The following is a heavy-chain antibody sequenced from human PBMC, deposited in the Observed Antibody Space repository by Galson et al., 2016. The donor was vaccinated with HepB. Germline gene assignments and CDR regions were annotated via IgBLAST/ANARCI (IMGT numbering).Heavy chain of an antibody. CDR2: ISSASATI. J-gene: IGHJ4*02. V-gene: IGHV3-11*01. CDR3: ANDQKPRGFDY. D-gene: IGHD3-10*01. CDR1: GLTFSDSY. Sequence: SLRLSCAASGLTFSDSYMSWIRQPPGRGLEWVAYISSASATISYAGSVRGRFTISRDNRRSLLFLEMNSLRAEDTALYYCANDQKPRGFDYWGQGTLVTVSS.